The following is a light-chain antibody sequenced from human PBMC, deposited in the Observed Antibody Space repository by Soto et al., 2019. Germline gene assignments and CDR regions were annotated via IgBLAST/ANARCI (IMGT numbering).Light chain of an antibody. J-gene: IGKJ1*01. CDR1: QDIAGY. Sequence: DVQVTQSPSAVSASVVDGFTSTFLASQDIAGYFAWYQHKPGRTPELLVHGASRLQSGVPARFSRSGSGTDFTLSISSLQPEDFATYYCQQLNDYPVTFGQGTKVDI. V-gene: IGKV1-12*01. CDR2: GAS. CDR3: QQLNDYPVT.